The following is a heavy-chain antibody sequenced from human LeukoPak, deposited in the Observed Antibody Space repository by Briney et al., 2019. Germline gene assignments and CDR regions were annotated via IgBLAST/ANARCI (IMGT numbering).Heavy chain of an antibody. D-gene: IGHD2-2*02. Sequence: ASVKVSCKASGGTFSSYAISWVRQAPGQGLEWMGGIIPIFGTANYAQKFQGRVTITTDESTSTAYMELSSLRSEDTAVYYRARTNGLYIFDYWGQGTLVTVSS. CDR3: ARTNGLYIFDY. V-gene: IGHV1-69*05. J-gene: IGHJ4*02. CDR1: GGTFSSYA. CDR2: IIPIFGTA.